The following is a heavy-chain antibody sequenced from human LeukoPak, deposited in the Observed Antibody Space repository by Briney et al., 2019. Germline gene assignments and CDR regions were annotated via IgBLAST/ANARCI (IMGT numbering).Heavy chain of an antibody. J-gene: IGHJ4*02. V-gene: IGHV4-31*03. CDR3: ARATDYSNYGYFDY. D-gene: IGHD4-11*01. CDR1: GGSISSISYY. CDR2: IYYSGST. Sequence: LSLTCTISGGSISSISYYWGWIRQHPGKGLEWIGYIYYSGSTYYNPSLKSRVTISVDTSKNQFSLKLSSVTAADTAVYYCARATDYSNYGYFDYWGQGTLVTVSS.